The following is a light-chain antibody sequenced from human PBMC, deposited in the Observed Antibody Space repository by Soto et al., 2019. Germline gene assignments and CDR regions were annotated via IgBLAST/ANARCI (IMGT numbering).Light chain of an antibody. CDR1: QSVSSSY. CDR3: QQYDSSPPIT. J-gene: IGKJ5*01. CDR2: GAS. Sequence: EIVLTQSPGTLSLSPGERATLSCRASQSVSSSYLAWYQQKPGQAPRLLIYGASSRATGIPDRFSGSGSGTDFTLTISRLEPEDFAVYYCQQYDSSPPITFRQGTLVEIK. V-gene: IGKV3-20*01.